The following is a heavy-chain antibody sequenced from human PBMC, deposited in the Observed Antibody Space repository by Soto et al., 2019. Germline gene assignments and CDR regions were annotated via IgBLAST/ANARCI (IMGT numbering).Heavy chain of an antibody. CDR1: GYTFTSYH. CDR3: ARVAPPSDY. J-gene: IGHJ4*02. Sequence: QVQLVQSGAEVKKPGASVKVSCKASGYTFTSYHISGVRQAPGQGLEWMGWISAYNGNTNYAQKLQGTVTMTTDTSTSTPYMDLRSLRSDDTAVYYGARVAPPSDYWGQGTLVTVSS. V-gene: IGHV1-18*01. CDR2: ISAYNGNT.